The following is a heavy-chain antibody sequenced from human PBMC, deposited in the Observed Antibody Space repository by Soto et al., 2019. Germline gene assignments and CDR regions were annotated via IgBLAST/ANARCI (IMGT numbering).Heavy chain of an antibody. Sequence: GGSLRLSCAASGFTFSSYWMSWVRQAPGKGLEWVANINQDGSGKYYVDSVKGRFTISRDNAKNSLYLQMDSLRAEDTALYYCARALTTVASFWGQGTLVTVSS. CDR1: GFTFSSYW. V-gene: IGHV3-7*01. CDR3: ARALTTVASF. J-gene: IGHJ4*02. D-gene: IGHD2-2*01. CDR2: INQDGSGK.